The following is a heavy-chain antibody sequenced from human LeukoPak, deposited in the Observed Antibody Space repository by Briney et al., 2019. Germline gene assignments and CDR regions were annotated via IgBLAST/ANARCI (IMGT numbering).Heavy chain of an antibody. CDR2: ISSSSSYI. D-gene: IGHD3-10*01. CDR1: GFTFSSYS. CDR3: ASPGWFGELSFDY. V-gene: IGHV3-21*01. Sequence: GGSLRLSCAASGFTFSSYSMNWVRQAPGKGLEWVSSISSSSSYIYYADSVKGRFTISRDNAKNSLYLQMNSLRAEDTAVYYCASPGWFGELSFDYWGQGTLVSVSS. J-gene: IGHJ4*02.